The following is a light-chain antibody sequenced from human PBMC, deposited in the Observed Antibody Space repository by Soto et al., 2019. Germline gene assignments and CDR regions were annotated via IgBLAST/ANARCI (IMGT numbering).Light chain of an antibody. Sequence: VLTQSPVTLSVSPGDRVSLSCRASQNIGSDLAWYQHRPGQGPRLLIYDASTRPTNVPARFSGSGSGKEFTLTITSLRSEDSAIYYCQQYSDWPLTFAGGTKVEMK. V-gene: IGKV3-15*01. CDR3: QQYSDWPLT. J-gene: IGKJ4*01. CDR1: QNIGSD. CDR2: DAS.